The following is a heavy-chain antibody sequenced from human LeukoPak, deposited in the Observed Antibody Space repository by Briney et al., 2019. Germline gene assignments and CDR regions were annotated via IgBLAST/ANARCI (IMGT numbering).Heavy chain of an antibody. D-gene: IGHD1-26*01. CDR2: IYYSGST. V-gene: IGHV4-31*03. CDR3: ARGEGSLYYFDY. Sequence: SETLSLTCTVSGGSISSSSYYWGWIRQPPGKGLEWIGYIYYSGSTYYNPSLKSRVTISVDTSKNQFSLKLSSVTAADTAVYYCARGEGSLYYFDYWGQGTLVTVSS. J-gene: IGHJ4*02. CDR1: GGSISSSSYY.